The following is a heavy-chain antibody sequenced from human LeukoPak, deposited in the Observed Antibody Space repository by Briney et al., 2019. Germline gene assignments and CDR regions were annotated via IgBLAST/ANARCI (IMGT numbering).Heavy chain of an antibody. V-gene: IGHV3-7*01. CDR2: INQDGSEK. Sequence: PGGSLRLSCAASGFTFSSYWMSWVRQAPGKGLEWVANINQDGSEKYYVDSVKGRFTISRDNAKNSLYLQMNSLRAEDTAVYYCARDNPVDYDFWSGYWHYYYMDVWGKGTTATVSS. CDR3: ARDNPVDYDFWSGYWHYYYMDV. CDR1: GFTFSSYW. J-gene: IGHJ6*03. D-gene: IGHD3-3*01.